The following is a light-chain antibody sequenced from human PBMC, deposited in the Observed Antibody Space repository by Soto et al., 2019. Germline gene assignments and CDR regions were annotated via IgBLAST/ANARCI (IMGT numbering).Light chain of an antibody. V-gene: IGLV2-11*01. Sequence: QSALDQPRSGSGSPGQSVTISCTGTISDVGAYNYVSWFQQHPGKAPKLMIYDVSKRPSGVPDRFSGSKSDNTASLTISGLQADDEADYYCCSYAGSYTLYIFGTGTKVTVL. CDR1: ISDVGAYNY. CDR2: DVS. CDR3: CSYAGSYTLYI. J-gene: IGLJ1*01.